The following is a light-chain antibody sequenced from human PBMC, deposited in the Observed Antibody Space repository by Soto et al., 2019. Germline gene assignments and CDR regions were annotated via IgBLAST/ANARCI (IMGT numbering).Light chain of an antibody. Sequence: QSVLTQPASVSGSPGQSITISCTGTSTDVGGYNYVSWYQQHPDTAPKLLIFEVSNRPSGVSNRFSASKSGNTASLTISGLQTEDEADYYCSSYTRFSTLVFGTGTKLTVL. J-gene: IGLJ1*01. CDR3: SSYTRFSTLV. CDR2: EVS. V-gene: IGLV2-14*01. CDR1: STDVGGYNY.